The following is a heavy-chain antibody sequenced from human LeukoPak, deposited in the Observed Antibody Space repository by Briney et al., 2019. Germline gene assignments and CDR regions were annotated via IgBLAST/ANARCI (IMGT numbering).Heavy chain of an antibody. V-gene: IGHV4-39*01. D-gene: IGHD3-22*01. CDR1: DGSISSSNYY. J-gene: IGHJ5*02. CDR2: VYYSGST. CDR3: ARLYYDSRGYYWFDP. Sequence: CETLSLTCTVSDGSISSSNYYWGWIRQPPGRGLEWIGPVYYSGSTYSNPSLKSRVTVSVDTSKNQFSLLLYSVTAADTAVYYCARLYYDSRGYYWFDPWGQGTLVTVSS.